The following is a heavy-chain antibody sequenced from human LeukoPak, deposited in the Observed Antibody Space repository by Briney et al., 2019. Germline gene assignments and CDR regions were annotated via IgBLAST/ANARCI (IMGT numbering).Heavy chain of an antibody. CDR2: ISSSSSTI. CDR1: GFTFSSYS. J-gene: IGHJ6*02. V-gene: IGHV3-48*01. CDR3: ARAPRGFGELSRHYYGMDV. D-gene: IGHD3-10*01. Sequence: PGGSLRLSCAASGFTFSSYSMNWVRQAPGKGLEWVSYISSSSSTIYSADSVKGRFTISRDNAKNSLYLQMNSLRAEDTAVYYCARAPRGFGELSRHYYGMDVWGQGTTVTVSS.